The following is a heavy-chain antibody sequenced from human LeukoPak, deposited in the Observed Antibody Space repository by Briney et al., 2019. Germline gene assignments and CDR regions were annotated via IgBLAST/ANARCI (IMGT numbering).Heavy chain of an antibody. V-gene: IGHV1-18*01. CDR2: ISAYNGNT. D-gene: IGHD2-2*01. CDR3: ARDWGYCSSTSCRAWFDP. Sequence: ASVKVSCKASGYTFTRYGISWVRQAPGQGLEWMGWISAYNGNTNYAQTLKGRVTVTTDTSTSTAYMELRSLRSDDTAVYYCARDWGYCSSTSCRAWFDPWGQGTLVTVSS. J-gene: IGHJ5*02. CDR1: GYTFTRYG.